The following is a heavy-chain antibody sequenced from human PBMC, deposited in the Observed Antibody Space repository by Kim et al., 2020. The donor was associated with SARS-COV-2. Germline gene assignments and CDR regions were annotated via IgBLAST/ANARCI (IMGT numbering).Heavy chain of an antibody. Sequence: TIYADVVEGRFTIARDNAKNTLYLQMNSRSAEDTAVYYCAGRGGSSAFTWGQGTLVTVSS. V-gene: IGHV3-74*01. CDR3: AGRGGSSAFT. J-gene: IGHJ5*02. D-gene: IGHD2-15*01. CDR2: T.